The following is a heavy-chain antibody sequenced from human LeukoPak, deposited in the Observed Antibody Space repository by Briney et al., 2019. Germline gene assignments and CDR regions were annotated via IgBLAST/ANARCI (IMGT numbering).Heavy chain of an antibody. CDR2: ISSGGTTI. D-gene: IGHD2-8*01. V-gene: IGHV3-48*03. CDR3: VRFAKGPRSRMGFDP. CDR1: GFTFSEFE. J-gene: IGHJ5*02. Sequence: RSGGSLRLSCAASGFTFSEFEMNWVRQAPRKGLEWDSDISSGGTTIFYADSVKGRFTISRDNAKNSLYLQMNSLRDEDTAIYYCVRFAKGPRSRMGFDPWGQGNLVTVSS.